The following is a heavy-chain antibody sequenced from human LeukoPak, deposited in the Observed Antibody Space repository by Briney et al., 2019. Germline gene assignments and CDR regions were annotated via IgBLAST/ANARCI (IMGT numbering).Heavy chain of an antibody. Sequence: WIRQPAGKGLEWVSGISWNSGSIGYADSVKGRFTISRDNAKNSLYLQMNSLRAEDMALYYCAKGSNYYDSSGYSNYFDYWGQGTLVTASS. J-gene: IGHJ4*02. D-gene: IGHD3-22*01. V-gene: IGHV3-9*03. CDR2: ISWNSGSI. CDR3: AKGSNYYDSSGYSNYFDY.